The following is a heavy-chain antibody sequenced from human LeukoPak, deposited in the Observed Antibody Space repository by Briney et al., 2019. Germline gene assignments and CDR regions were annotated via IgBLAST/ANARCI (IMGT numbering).Heavy chain of an antibody. V-gene: IGHV3-30*02. CDR2: IRYDGTKQ. CDR3: AKDRSFNTALVYFDY. J-gene: IGHJ4*02. D-gene: IGHD5-18*01. CDR1: GFTFSSYG. Sequence: GGSLRLSCAASGFTFSSYGMHWVRQAPGKGLEWVSLIRYDGTKQYYADSVKGRFTISRDNSKNTLFLQMNSLRAEDTAVYYCAKDRSFNTALVYFDYWGQGSLVTVSS.